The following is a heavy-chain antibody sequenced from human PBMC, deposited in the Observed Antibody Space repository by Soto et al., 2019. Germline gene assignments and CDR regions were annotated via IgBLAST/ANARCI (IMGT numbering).Heavy chain of an antibody. Sequence: QLQLQESGSGLVKPSQTLSLTCAVSGGSISGTTYSWSWIRQPPGKGLEWIGYIYDSGNTYYNPSLKSQFSISVDRSKTQFSLTLSSVTAADTAVYYCARGQGAAAGHSNFDYWGQGALVTVSS. CDR3: ARGQGAAAGHSNFDY. CDR2: IYDSGNT. V-gene: IGHV4-30-2*01. J-gene: IGHJ4*02. CDR1: GGSISGTTYS. D-gene: IGHD6-13*01.